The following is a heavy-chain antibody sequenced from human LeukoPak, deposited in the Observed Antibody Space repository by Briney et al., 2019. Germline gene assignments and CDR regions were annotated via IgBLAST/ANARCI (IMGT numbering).Heavy chain of an antibody. V-gene: IGHV3-30*18. CDR2: ISYDGSNK. J-gene: IGHJ4*02. Sequence: GRSLRLSCAASGFTFSSYGMHWVRQAPGKGLEWVAVISYDGSNKYYADPVKGRFTISRDNSKNTLYLQMNSLRVEDTAVYYCAKDVRALNNYGSGSSGFYWGQGTRVTVS. CDR1: GFTFSSYG. D-gene: IGHD3-10*01. CDR3: AKDVRALNNYGSGSSGFY.